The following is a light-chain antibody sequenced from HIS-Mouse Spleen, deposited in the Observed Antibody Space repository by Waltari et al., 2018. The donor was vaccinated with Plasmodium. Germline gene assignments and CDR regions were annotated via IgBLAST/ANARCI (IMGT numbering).Light chain of an antibody. CDR1: QSISSY. CDR3: QQSYSTPPT. J-gene: IGKJ4*01. V-gene: IGKV1-39*01. Sequence: DIQMTQSRSSLSASVVDRVTITCRASQSISSYLNWYQQKPGKAPKLLIYAASSLQSGVPSRFSGSGSGTDFTLTISSLQPEDFATYYCQQSYSTPPTFGGGTKVEIK. CDR2: AAS.